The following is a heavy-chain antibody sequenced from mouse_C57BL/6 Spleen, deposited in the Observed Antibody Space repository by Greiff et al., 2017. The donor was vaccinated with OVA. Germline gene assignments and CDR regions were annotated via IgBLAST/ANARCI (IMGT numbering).Heavy chain of an antibody. J-gene: IGHJ3*01. CDR1: GFNIKDDY. Sequence: EVQLQQSGAELVRPGASVKLSCTASGFNIKDDYMHWVKQRPEQGLEWIGWIDPENGDTEYASKFQGKATITADTSSNTAYLQLSSLTSEDTAVYYCTTYDSLAYWGQGTLVTVST. CDR2: IDPENGDT. CDR3: TTYDSLAY. D-gene: IGHD2-4*01. V-gene: IGHV14-4*01.